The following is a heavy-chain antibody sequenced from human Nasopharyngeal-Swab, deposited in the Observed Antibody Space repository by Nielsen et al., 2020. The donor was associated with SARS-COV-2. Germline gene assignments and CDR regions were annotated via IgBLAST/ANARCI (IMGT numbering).Heavy chain of an antibody. CDR3: AKSVWFDP. CDR2: ISGSGGST. Sequence: WIRQPPGKGLEWVSAISGSGGSTYYADSVKGRFTISRDNSKNTLYLQMNSLRAEDTAVYYCAKSVWFDPGAREPWSPSPQ. V-gene: IGHV3-23*01. J-gene: IGHJ5*02.